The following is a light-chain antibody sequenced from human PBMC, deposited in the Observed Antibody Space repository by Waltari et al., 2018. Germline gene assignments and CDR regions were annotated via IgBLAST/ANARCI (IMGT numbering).Light chain of an antibody. CDR3: MQALQTPLT. CDR1: QSPLHSNVYYY. J-gene: IGKJ4*01. V-gene: IGKV2-28*01. CDR2: LGS. Sequence: DIVMTQSPLSLPVTPGEPASISCRSSQSPLHSNVYYYLHWYLQKPGQSPQLLIHLGSNRASGVPDRFSGSGSGTDFTLKISRVEAEDVGVYYCMQALQTPLTFSGGTKVEIK.